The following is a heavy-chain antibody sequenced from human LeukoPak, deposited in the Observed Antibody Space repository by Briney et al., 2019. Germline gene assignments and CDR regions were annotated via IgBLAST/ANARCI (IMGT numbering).Heavy chain of an antibody. D-gene: IGHD1-26*01. J-gene: IGHJ4*02. CDR1: GLAFRSYG. CDR3: ARDGDSGSYYWSSRYYFDY. Sequence: PGGPLRFSCEAPGLAFRSYGMPWVRKAPGKGLGGVEVIWLDECNKYYADSVKGRFTISRDNSKNTLYLQMNSLRAEDTAVYYCARDGDSGSYYWSSRYYFDYWGQGTLVTVSS. V-gene: IGHV3-33*01. CDR2: IWLDECNK.